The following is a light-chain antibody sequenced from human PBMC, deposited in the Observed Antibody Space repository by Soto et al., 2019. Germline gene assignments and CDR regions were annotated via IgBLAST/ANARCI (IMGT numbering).Light chain of an antibody. CDR2: GTS. Sequence: EIVLTQSPGTLSLYPGERATLSCRASQSVSSSYLVWYQQRPGQPPRLLIYGTSNRAAGIPDRFTGTGSGTDFTLTIYRLEPEDSAVYYCQQYGSSALTFGGGTKVEIK. V-gene: IGKV3-20*01. J-gene: IGKJ4*01. CDR3: QQYGSSALT. CDR1: QSVSSSY.